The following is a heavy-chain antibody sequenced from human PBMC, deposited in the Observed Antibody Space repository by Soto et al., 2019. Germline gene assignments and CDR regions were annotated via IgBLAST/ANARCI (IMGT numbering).Heavy chain of an antibody. CDR3: ARDYYDSSGYPLRAFDI. D-gene: IGHD3-22*01. Sequence: PSETLSLTCTVSGGSISSGGYYWSWIRQHPGKGLEWIGYIYYSGSTYYNPSLKSRVTISVDTSKNQFSLKLSSVTAADTVVYYCARDYYDSSGYPLRAFDIWGQGTMVTVSS. CDR2: IYYSGST. CDR1: GGSISSGGYY. V-gene: IGHV4-31*03. J-gene: IGHJ3*02.